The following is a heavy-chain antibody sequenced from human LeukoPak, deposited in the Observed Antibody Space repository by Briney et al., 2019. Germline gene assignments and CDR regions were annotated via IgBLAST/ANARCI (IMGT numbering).Heavy chain of an antibody. Sequence: PGGSLRLSCAASGFTFSSYSMNWVRQAPGKGLEWVSSISSSSSCIYYADSVKGRFTISRDNAKNSLYLQMNSPRAEDMALYYCAKDMSGVADDAFDIWGQGTMVTVSS. CDR1: GFTFSSYS. CDR3: AKDMSGVADDAFDI. CDR2: ISSSSSCI. V-gene: IGHV3-21*04. J-gene: IGHJ3*02. D-gene: IGHD3-3*01.